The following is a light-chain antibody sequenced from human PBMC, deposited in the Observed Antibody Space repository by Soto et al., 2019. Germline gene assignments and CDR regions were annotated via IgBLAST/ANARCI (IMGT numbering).Light chain of an antibody. CDR1: QSVSSY. CDR3: QHRSNWLT. CDR2: DAS. Sequence: EIVLTQSPATLSLSPGERATLSCRASQSVSSYLAWYQQKPGQAPRLLIYDASTRATGIPARFSGSGSGTDFTLTISRLEHEVFAFYYCQHRSNWLTFGGGTKVEIK. V-gene: IGKV3-11*01. J-gene: IGKJ4*01.